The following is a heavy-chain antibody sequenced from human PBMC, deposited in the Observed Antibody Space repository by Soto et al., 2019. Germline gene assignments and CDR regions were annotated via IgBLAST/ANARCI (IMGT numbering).Heavy chain of an antibody. V-gene: IGHV3-33*01. J-gene: IGHJ5*02. CDR2: IWYDGSNK. D-gene: IGHD3-3*01. CDR1: GFTFSSYG. Sequence: QVQLVESGGGVVQPGRSLRLSCAASGFTFSSYGMHWVRQAPGKGLEWVAVIWYDGSNKYYADSVKGRFTISRDNSKNTLYLQMNSLRAEYTAVYYCARDGGDTYYDFLSGYQIVNWFDPWGQGTLVTVSS. CDR3: ARDGGDTYYDFLSGYQIVNWFDP.